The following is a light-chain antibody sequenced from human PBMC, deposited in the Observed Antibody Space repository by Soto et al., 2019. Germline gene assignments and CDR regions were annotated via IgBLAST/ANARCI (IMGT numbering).Light chain of an antibody. CDR3: QQYNSYST. CDR2: TAS. Sequence: IEMTQSPSTLSSSVGDIFTITCRASQSINSWLAWYQQKPGKAPKLLIYTASSLESGVPSRFSGSGSGTEFTLTISSLQPDDFATYYCQQYNSYSTFGQGTKVDIK. J-gene: IGKJ1*01. V-gene: IGKV1-5*03. CDR1: QSINSW.